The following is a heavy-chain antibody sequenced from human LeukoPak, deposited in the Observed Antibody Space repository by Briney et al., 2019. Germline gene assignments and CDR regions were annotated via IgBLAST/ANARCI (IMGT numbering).Heavy chain of an antibody. D-gene: IGHD3-3*01. V-gene: IGHV1-18*01. Sequence: ASVKVSCKASGYTFTSYGISWVRQAPGQGLEWIGWISAYNGNTNYAQKLQGRVTMTTDTSTSTAYMELRSLRSDDTAVYYCARDEMGYYDFWSGYHGKDYYFDYWGQGTLVTVSS. CDR1: GYTFTSYG. J-gene: IGHJ4*02. CDR2: ISAYNGNT. CDR3: ARDEMGYYDFWSGYHGKDYYFDY.